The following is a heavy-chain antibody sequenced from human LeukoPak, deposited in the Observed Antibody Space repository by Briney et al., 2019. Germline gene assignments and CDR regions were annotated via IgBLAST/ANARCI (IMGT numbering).Heavy chain of an antibody. CDR1: GGSISSSSYY. V-gene: IGHV4-39*07. D-gene: IGHD3-16*02. CDR3: ARGGPGDLSFPYFAY. CDR2: INHSGST. J-gene: IGHJ4*02. Sequence: SETLSLTCTVSGGSISSSSYYWGWIRQPPGKGLEWIGEINHSGSTTYNPSLKNRVAISVDTSRKQFSLRLSSVTAADTALYYCARGGPGDLSFPYFAYWGQGRLVTVSS.